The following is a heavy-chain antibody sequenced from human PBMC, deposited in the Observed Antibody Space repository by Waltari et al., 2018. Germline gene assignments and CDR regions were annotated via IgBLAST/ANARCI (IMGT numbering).Heavy chain of an antibody. CDR2: ISYSGRT. V-gene: IGHV4-39*01. J-gene: IGHJ6*02. CDR1: NGSITSNNYH. CDR3: ASSSCLYSCGLGV. Sequence: QLHLQESGPRLVRPPEILSLTCSVSNGSITSNNYHWGWIRQSPGKPLEWVGSISYSGRTFYHPSLKRRLTLSIDTSKNHFTLNLRSVTAADAAVYYCASSSCLYSCGLGVWGQGTTVSVSS.